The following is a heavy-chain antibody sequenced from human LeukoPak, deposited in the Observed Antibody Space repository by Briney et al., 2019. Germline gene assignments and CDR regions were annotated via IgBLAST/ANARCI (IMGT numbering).Heavy chain of an antibody. CDR1: GFIFSGYW. D-gene: IGHD3-16*01. CDR2: IKNDGSIT. V-gene: IGHV3-74*01. CDR3: AGPPGGGFDY. J-gene: IGHJ4*02. Sequence: GGSLRLSCAASGFIFSGYWMHWVRQAPGKGLVWLSRIKNDGSITSYADFVKGRFTISRDNAKNSLYLQMNSLRAEDTAVYYCAGPPGGGFDYWGQGTLVTVSS.